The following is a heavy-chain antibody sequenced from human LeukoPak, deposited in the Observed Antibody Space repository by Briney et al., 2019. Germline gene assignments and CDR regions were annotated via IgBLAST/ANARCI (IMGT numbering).Heavy chain of an antibody. V-gene: IGHV3-23*01. J-gene: IGHJ4*02. CDR3: AKDPSANDYFDY. D-gene: IGHD4/OR15-4a*01. CDR1: GFAFSSYA. Sequence: PGGSLRLSCAASGFAFSSYAMSWVRQAPGKGLECVSTISGSDGMPYYADSVQGRFTISRDNSKNTLYLQMNNLRAEDTAVYYCAKDPSANDYFDYWGQGTLVTVSS. CDR2: ISGSDGMP.